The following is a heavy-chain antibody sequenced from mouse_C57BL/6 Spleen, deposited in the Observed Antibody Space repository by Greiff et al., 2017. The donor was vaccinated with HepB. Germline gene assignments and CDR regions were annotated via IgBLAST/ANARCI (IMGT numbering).Heavy chain of an antibody. CDR3: TRAPAKGYAMDY. CDR2: ISSGGDYI. J-gene: IGHJ4*01. Sequence: EVMLVESGEGLVKPGGSLKLSCAASGFTFSSYAMSWVRQTPEKRLEWVAYISSGGDYIYYADTVKGRFTISRDNARNTLYLQMSSLKSEDTAMYYCTRAPAKGYAMDYWGQGTSVTVSS. V-gene: IGHV5-9-1*02. CDR1: GFTFSSYA.